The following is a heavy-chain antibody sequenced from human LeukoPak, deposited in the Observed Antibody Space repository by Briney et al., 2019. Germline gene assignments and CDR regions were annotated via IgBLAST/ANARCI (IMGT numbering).Heavy chain of an antibody. V-gene: IGHV1-2*02. CDR3: ARSRMSDAFDI. D-gene: IGHD2/OR15-2a*01. CDR2: INPNTSDR. CDR1: GYTFNGYY. Sequence: ASVKVSCKASGYTFNGYYIHWVRQAPGQGLEWMGWINPNTSDRNYAQKFQGRVTMTRDTSISTAYMELSRLRSDDTAVYYCARSRMSDAFDIWGQGTMVTVSS. J-gene: IGHJ3*02.